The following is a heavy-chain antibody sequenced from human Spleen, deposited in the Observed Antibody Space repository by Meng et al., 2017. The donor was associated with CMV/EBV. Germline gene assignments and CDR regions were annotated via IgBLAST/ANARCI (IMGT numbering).Heavy chain of an antibody. Sequence: ASVKVSCKASGYTFTGYYMYWVRQAPGQGLEWMGLVNPSTGSTSYAQRFQGRVTMTRDTSTSTVYMELSNLRSEDTAVYYCARGYYNILTGYYFGPVDYWGQGALVTVSS. CDR2: VNPSTGST. CDR3: ARGYYNILTGYYFGPVDY. D-gene: IGHD3-9*01. J-gene: IGHJ4*02. CDR1: GYTFTGYY. V-gene: IGHV1-46*01.